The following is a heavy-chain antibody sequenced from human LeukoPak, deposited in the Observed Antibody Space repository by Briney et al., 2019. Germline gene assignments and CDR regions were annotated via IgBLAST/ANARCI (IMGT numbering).Heavy chain of an antibody. J-gene: IGHJ6*03. V-gene: IGHV3-23*01. CDR3: AKDRGPGTTFYYYYYMDV. D-gene: IGHD1-7*01. CDR2: ISNNGGNT. Sequence: GGSLRLSCAASGFTFSSYSMNWVRQAPGKGLEWVSGISNNGGNTYYAGSVKGRFTISRDNSKNTLYLQMISLRAEDTAVYYCAKDRGPGTTFYYYYYMDVWGKGTTVTVSS. CDR1: GFTFSSYS.